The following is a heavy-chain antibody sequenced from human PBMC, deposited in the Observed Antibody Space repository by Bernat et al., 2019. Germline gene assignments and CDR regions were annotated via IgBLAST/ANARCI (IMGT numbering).Heavy chain of an antibody. Sequence: EVQLLESGGGLVQPGGSLRLSCAASGFTFSSYWMSWVRQAPGKGLEWVANIKQDGSEKYYVDSVKGRFTISRDNAKNSLYLQMNSLRAEDTAVYYCARGYYDFWSGYYYYFDYWGQGTLVTVSS. CDR1: GFTFSSYW. CDR3: ARGYYDFWSGYYYYFDY. V-gene: IGHV3-7*03. CDR2: IKQDGSEK. J-gene: IGHJ4*02. D-gene: IGHD3-3*01.